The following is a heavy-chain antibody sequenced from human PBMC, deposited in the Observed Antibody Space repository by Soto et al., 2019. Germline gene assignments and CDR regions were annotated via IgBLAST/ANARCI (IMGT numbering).Heavy chain of an antibody. J-gene: IGHJ3*02. CDR1: EFTFSNYA. Sequence: GGSLSLSCVGSEFTFSNYAMNWVRQAPGEGPEWVSLISSSGGTTYYADSVKGRFSISRDNSKNTLYLQMNSLRVEDTAIYYCAKDIQGRGATTGDDAFDIWGQGTMVTVSS. CDR3: AKDIQGRGATTGDDAFDI. V-gene: IGHV3-23*01. D-gene: IGHD1-1*01. CDR2: ISSSGGTT.